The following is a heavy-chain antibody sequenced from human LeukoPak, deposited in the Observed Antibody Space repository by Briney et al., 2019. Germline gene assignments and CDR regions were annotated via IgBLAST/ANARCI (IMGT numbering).Heavy chain of an antibody. CDR2: SIPIFAST. CDR1: VGTFSRSA. V-gene: IGHV1-69*05. D-gene: IGHD1-26*01. J-gene: IGHJ6*03. Sequence: SVKVSCKASVGTFSRSAISWVRQVPGHGLEGMGGSIPIFASTNYPQKSQSRVTITTDESRSTGYMALYRLRFEDSAVYYCATAPEWGNLGYMDVWGSGTTVTVSS. CDR3: ATAPEWGNLGYMDV.